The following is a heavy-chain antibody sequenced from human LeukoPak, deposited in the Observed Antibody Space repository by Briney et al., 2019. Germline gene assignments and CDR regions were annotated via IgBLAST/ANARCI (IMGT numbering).Heavy chain of an antibody. CDR1: GFTFSSYA. Sequence: GGSLRLSCAASGFTFSSYAMSWVRQAPGKGLEWVSAISGSGGSTYYADSVKGRFTISRDNAKNSLYLQMNSLRAEDTAVYYCAREERKFDSSGWYEFAFDIWGQGTMVTVSS. J-gene: IGHJ3*02. CDR2: ISGSGGST. D-gene: IGHD6-19*01. V-gene: IGHV3-23*01. CDR3: AREERKFDSSGWYEFAFDI.